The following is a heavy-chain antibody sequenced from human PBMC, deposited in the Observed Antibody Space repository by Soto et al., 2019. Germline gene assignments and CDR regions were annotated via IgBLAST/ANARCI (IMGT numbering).Heavy chain of an antibody. CDR2: IKQDGSEK. CDR3: ARDSPYYDFWSGYYHRFDP. V-gene: IGHV3-7*01. CDR1: GFTFSSYW. J-gene: IGHJ5*02. Sequence: EVQLVASGGGLVQPGGSLRLSCAASGFTFSSYWMSWVRQAPGKGLEWVANIKQDGSEKYYVDSVKGRYTISRDNAKNSLYLQMNSLRSEDTAVYYCARDSPYYDFWSGYYHRFDPWGQGTLVTVSS. D-gene: IGHD3-3*01.